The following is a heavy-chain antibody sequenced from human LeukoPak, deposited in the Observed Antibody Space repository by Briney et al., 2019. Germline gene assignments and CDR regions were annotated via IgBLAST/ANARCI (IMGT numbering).Heavy chain of an antibody. Sequence: SETLSLTCTVSGGSISSYYWSWIRQPPGKGLEWIGYIYYSGSTNYNPSLKSRVTISVDTSKNQFSLKLSSVTAADTAVYYCASAYYYDSSGYSFDYWGQGTLVTVSS. V-gene: IGHV4-59*08. J-gene: IGHJ4*02. D-gene: IGHD3-22*01. CDR1: GGSISSYY. CDR2: IYYSGST. CDR3: ASAYYYDSSGYSFDY.